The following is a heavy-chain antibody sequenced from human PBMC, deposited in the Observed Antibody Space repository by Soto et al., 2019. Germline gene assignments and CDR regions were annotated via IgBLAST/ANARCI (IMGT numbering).Heavy chain of an antibody. CDR3: ASWGYCSSTSCYTNWFDP. J-gene: IGHJ5*02. Sequence: QVQLQQWGAGLLKPSETLSLTCAVYGGSFSGYYWSWIRQPPGKGLEWIGEINHSGSTNYNPSLKSRVTISVDTSKHQFSLKLSSVTAADTAVYYCASWGYCSSTSCYTNWFDPWGQGTLVTVSS. CDR1: GGSFSGYY. D-gene: IGHD2-2*02. V-gene: IGHV4-34*01. CDR2: INHSGST.